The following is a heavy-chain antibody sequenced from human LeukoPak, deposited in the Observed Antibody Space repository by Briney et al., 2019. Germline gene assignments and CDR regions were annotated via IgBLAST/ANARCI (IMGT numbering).Heavy chain of an antibody. Sequence: PGGSLRLSCAASGFTFDDYAMHWVRQAPGKGLEWVSLISWDGGSTYYADSVKGRFAISRDNSKNSLYLQMNSLRAEDTALYYCAKGYQYCSSTSCPLDYWGQGTLVTVSS. J-gene: IGHJ4*02. D-gene: IGHD2-2*01. CDR1: GFTFDDYA. V-gene: IGHV3-43D*03. CDR3: AKGYQYCSSTSCPLDY. CDR2: ISWDGGST.